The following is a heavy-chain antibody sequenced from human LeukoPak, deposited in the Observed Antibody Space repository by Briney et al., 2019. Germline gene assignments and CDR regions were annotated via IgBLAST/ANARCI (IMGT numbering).Heavy chain of an antibody. Sequence: PGGSLRLSCAASGFTISSSYMSWVRQAPGKGLEWVSLIYVGGGTNYADSVKGRFTISRDNSKITLYLQMNSLGAEDTAVYYCARAGAWELHFDYWGQGTLVTVSS. CDR1: GFTISSSY. J-gene: IGHJ4*02. D-gene: IGHD1-26*01. V-gene: IGHV3-53*01. CDR2: IYVGGGT. CDR3: ARAGAWELHFDY.